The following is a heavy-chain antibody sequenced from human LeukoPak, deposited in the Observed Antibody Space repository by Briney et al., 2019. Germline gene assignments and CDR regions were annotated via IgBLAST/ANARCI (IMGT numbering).Heavy chain of an antibody. CDR3: ASQGHHGKIVGTTLSYFYMDV. D-gene: IGHD1-26*01. Sequence: SETLSLTCAVYGGSFSGYYWSWIRQPPGKGLEWIGEINHSGSTNYNPSLKSRVTISVDTSTNQFSLKLSSVPDADTAFYYCASQGHHGKIVGTTLSYFYMDVWGKGPTVTVSS. CDR1: GGSFSGYY. CDR2: INHSGST. J-gene: IGHJ6*03. V-gene: IGHV4-34*01.